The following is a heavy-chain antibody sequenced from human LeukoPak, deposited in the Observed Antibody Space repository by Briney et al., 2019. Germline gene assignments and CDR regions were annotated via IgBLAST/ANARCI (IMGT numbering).Heavy chain of an antibody. J-gene: IGHJ6*03. CDR1: RGPFSGYS. V-gene: IGHV4-34*01. CDR2: ISHRGSA. D-gene: IGHD3-9*01. Sequence: SETLSLTCAVYRGPFSGYSLTWIRQSPGRGLEWIGEISHRGSANYSPSLKSRVTVSVDTAERQFSLNLRSVTAADTAVYYCARGALYDKSYSYYYYYMDVWGKGTTVTVSS. CDR3: ARGALYDKSYSYYYYYMDV.